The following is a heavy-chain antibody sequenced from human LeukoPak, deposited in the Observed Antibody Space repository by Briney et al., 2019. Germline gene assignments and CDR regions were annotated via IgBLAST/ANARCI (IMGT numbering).Heavy chain of an antibody. J-gene: IGHJ4*02. V-gene: IGHV3-23*01. Sequence: QSGGSLRLSCAASGFTFSSYAMSWVRQAPGKGLEWVSAISASGGSTYYADSVKGRFTISRDNSKNTLYLQMNSLRAEDTAVYYCAKDLPDIVVVPAAQPYYFDYWGQGTLVTVSS. CDR1: GFTFSSYA. D-gene: IGHD2-2*01. CDR3: AKDLPDIVVVPAAQPYYFDY. CDR2: ISASGGST.